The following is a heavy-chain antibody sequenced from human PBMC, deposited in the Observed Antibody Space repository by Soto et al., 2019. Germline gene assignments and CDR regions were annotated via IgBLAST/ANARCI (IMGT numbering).Heavy chain of an antibody. CDR1: GGSLSDYY. D-gene: IGHD1-20*01. CDR3: ARYQWNPGAFDP. V-gene: IGHV4-34*01. Sequence: QVQLQQWGAGLLKPSETLSLTCAVYGGSLSDYYWNWLRQPPGTGLEWIGEVNHRGSSSYNPSLKSRVDIAVDTAMTQFSLKLRSVTAADTAVYYCARYQWNPGAFDPWGPGTEVIVSS. J-gene: IGHJ5*02. CDR2: VNHRGSS.